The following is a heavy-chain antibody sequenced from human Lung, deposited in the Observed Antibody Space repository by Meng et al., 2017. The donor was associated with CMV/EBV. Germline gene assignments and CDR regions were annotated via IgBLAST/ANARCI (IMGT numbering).Heavy chain of an antibody. V-gene: IGHV1-8*01. CDR3: VRAVHGLEI. D-gene: IGHD4-17*01. Sequence: ASXXVSCKASGYTLTTYGINWVRQAPGQGLEWMGWVNPYNGDGGYAQRFQGRVTVTTDTSINTAYLELTSLRSDDTAVYYCVRAVHGLEIWGQGTTVTVS. CDR2: VNPYNGDG. J-gene: IGHJ6*02. CDR1: GYTLTTYG.